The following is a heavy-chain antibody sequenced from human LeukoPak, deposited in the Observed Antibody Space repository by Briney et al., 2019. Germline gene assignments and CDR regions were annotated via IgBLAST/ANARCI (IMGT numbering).Heavy chain of an antibody. CDR1: GYRFTSSW. Sequence: GESLKISCEGSGYRFTSSWIGWVRQMPGKGLEWMGIINPGDSDTRYSPSFQGQVTISADKSISTAYLQWSSLKASDTAMFYCATYAGTSSKYFQYWGQGTLATVSS. J-gene: IGHJ1*01. CDR3: ATYAGTSSKYFQY. CDR2: INPGDSDT. V-gene: IGHV5-51*01. D-gene: IGHD3-10*01.